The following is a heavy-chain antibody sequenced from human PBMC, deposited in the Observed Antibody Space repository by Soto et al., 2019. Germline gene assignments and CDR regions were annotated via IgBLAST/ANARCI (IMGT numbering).Heavy chain of an antibody. CDR2: ISSSSSYI. V-gene: IGHV3-21*01. CDR3: ARDSDYYDSSGYYRVPDY. J-gene: IGHJ4*02. CDR1: VFTFSSYS. Sequence: GGPLRLSCATSVFTFSSYSMNCVRQAPGKGMEWVSSISSSSSYIYYADSVKGRFTISRDNAKNSLYLQMNSLRAEDTAVYYCARDSDYYDSSGYYRVPDYWGQGTLVTVSS. D-gene: IGHD3-22*01.